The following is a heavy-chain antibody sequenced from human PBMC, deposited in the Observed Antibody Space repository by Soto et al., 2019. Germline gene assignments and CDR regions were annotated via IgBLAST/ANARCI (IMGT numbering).Heavy chain of an antibody. CDR3: ARAHYYDSSGYYYDYYYYYGMDV. J-gene: IGHJ6*02. V-gene: IGHV1-3*01. CDR2: INAGNSNT. D-gene: IGHD3-22*01. CDR1: GYTFTSYA. Sequence: ASVKVSCKASGYTFTSYAMHWVRQAPGQRLEWMGWINAGNSNTKYSQKLKGRVTITRDTSASTAYKELSSLRSEDTSVYYCARAHYYDSSGYYYDYYYYYGMDVWGQGTTVTVSS.